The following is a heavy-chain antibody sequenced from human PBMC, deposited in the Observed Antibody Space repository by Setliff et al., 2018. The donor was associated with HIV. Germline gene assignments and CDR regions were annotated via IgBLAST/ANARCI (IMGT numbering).Heavy chain of an antibody. Sequence: ETLSLTCTVSGGSISYYHWSWIRQPAGKGLEWIGRIYYTGFTDYNPSLKSRVTMSVDTSKNQFSLKLSSVTAADAAVYYCARDGGGYSSGDAFDIWGQGTMVTVSS. CDR1: GGSISYYH. D-gene: IGHD6-19*01. J-gene: IGHJ3*02. V-gene: IGHV4-4*07. CDR2: IYYTGFT. CDR3: ARDGGGYSSGDAFDI.